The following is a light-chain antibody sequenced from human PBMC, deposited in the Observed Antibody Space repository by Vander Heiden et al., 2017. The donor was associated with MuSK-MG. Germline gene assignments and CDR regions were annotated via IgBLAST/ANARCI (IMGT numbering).Light chain of an antibody. CDR2: GAS. J-gene: IGKJ1*01. CDR1: QSVSGRY. CDR3: QQYGSSPWT. Sequence: EIVLTQSPGTLSLSPGERATLSCRASQSVSGRYLAWYQQKPGQAPRLLIFGASSRATGIPDRFSGSGSGTDFTLTISRLAPEDFAVYYCQQYGSSPWTFGQGTKVEI. V-gene: IGKV3-20*01.